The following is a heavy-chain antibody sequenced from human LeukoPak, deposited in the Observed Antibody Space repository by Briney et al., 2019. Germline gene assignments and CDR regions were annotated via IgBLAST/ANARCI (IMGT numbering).Heavy chain of an antibody. CDR3: ARTSYDFWSGYSDGNWFDP. J-gene: IGHJ5*02. V-gene: IGHV4-61*02. CDR2: IYTSGST. Sequence: SETLSLTCTVSGGSISSGSYYWSWIRQPAGKGLEWIGRIYTSGSTNYNPSLKSRVTISVDTSKNQFSLKLSSVTAAETAVYYCARTSYDFWSGYSDGNWFDPWGQGTLVTVSS. D-gene: IGHD3-3*01. CDR1: GGSISSGSYY.